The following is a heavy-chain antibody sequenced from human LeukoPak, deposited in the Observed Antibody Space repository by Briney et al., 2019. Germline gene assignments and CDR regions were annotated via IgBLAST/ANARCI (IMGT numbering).Heavy chain of an antibody. CDR3: ARHAAVIGRYYYYYMDV. CDR2: IHTSGST. D-gene: IGHD3-22*01. CDR1: GGSISSYY. J-gene: IGHJ6*03. Sequence: SETLSLTCTVSGGSISSYYWSWIRQPAGKGLEWIGRIHTSGSTSYNPSLKSRVTISVDTSKNQFSLKLSSVTAADTAVYYCARHAAVIGRYYYYYMDVWGKGTTVTISS. V-gene: IGHV4-4*07.